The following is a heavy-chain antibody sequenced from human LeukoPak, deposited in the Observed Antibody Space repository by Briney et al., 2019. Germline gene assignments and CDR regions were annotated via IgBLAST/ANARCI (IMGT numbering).Heavy chain of an antibody. Sequence: SETLSLTCTVSGGSVSSGSYYWSWIRQPPGKGLEWIGYIYYSGCTNYNPSLKSRVTISVDTSKNQFSLKLSSVTAADTAVYYCARDNWNYGSSMDVWGQGTTVTVSS. CDR2: IYYSGCT. CDR3: ARDNWNYGSSMDV. CDR1: GGSVSSGSYY. D-gene: IGHD1-7*01. J-gene: IGHJ6*02. V-gene: IGHV4-61*01.